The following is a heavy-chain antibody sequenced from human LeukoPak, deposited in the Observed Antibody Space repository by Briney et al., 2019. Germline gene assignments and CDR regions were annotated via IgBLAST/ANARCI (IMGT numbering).Heavy chain of an antibody. D-gene: IGHD3-3*01. J-gene: IGHJ4*02. CDR2: INHSGST. CDR3: ARGARNVLRFFRPFDY. Sequence: PSETLSLTCAVYGGSFSGYYWSWIRQPPGKGLEWIGEINHSGSTNYNPSLKSRVTISVDTSKNQFSLKLSSVTAADTAVYYCARGARNVLRFFRPFDYWGQGTLVTVSS. CDR1: GGSFSGYY. V-gene: IGHV4-34*01.